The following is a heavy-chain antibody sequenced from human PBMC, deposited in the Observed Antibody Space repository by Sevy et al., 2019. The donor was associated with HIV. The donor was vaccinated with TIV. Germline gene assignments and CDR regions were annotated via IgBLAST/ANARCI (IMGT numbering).Heavy chain of an antibody. V-gene: IGHV1-18*01. D-gene: IGHD3-10*01. CDR2: IGVYNGNS. J-gene: IGHJ4*01. Sequence: KVSCKASGYTFSSNGIAWVRQAPGQGLQWMGWIGVYNGNSKYAQNLQDRLTMTTDTSTSTAYMELKSLRSDDTAVYYCARVPTYYFGSGTYFDYWGHGTLVTVSS. CDR1: GYTFSSNG. CDR3: ARVPTYYFGSGTYFDY.